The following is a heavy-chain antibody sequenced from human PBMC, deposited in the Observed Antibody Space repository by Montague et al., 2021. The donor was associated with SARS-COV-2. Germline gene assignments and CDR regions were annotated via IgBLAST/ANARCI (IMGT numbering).Heavy chain of an antibody. Sequence: SETLSLTCTVSGGSISRYYWSWIRQPPGKGLEWVWYIYYSGSANYNPSLKRRVTISVYTSKNQFSLKLSSVTAADTAVYYCARVGAYGAYPTPPTFDYWGQGTLVTVSS. V-gene: IGHV4-59*13. D-gene: IGHD4-17*01. J-gene: IGHJ4*02. CDR2: IYYSGSA. CDR3: ARVGAYGAYPTPPTFDY. CDR1: GGSISRYY.